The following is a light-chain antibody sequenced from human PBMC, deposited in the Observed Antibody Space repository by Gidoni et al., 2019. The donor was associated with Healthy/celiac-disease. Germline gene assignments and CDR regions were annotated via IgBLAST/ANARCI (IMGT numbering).Light chain of an antibody. CDR2: GAS. Sequence: ELAFTQSPGTLSLSPGERATLSCRASQSVSSSYLAWYQQKPGQAPRLLIYGASSRATGIPDRFSGSGSGTDFTLTISRLEPEDFAVYYCQQYGSSPPVTFGPGTKVDIK. V-gene: IGKV3-20*01. CDR1: QSVSSSY. J-gene: IGKJ3*01. CDR3: QQYGSSPPVT.